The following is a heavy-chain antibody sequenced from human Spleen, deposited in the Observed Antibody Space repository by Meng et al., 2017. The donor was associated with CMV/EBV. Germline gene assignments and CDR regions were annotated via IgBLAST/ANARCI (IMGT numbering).Heavy chain of an antibody. V-gene: IGHV4-39*01. Sequence: SRSSSGYFWGWIRQPPGKGLEWIGNMHFSGSTYYNPSLESRVTISVDTSKNQFSLKLSSVIATDTAVYYCARLLGFYYDSSGSGFDYWGQGTLVTVSS. D-gene: IGHD3-22*01. CDR3: ARLLGFYYDSSGSGFDY. CDR2: MHFSGST. CDR1: SRSSSGYF. J-gene: IGHJ4*02.